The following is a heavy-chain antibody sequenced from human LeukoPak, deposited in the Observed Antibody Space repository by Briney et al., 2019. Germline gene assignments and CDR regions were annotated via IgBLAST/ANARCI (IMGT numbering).Heavy chain of an antibody. J-gene: IGHJ4*02. V-gene: IGHV1-2*02. CDR2: INPNSGGT. CDR3: AKNRRIYGSGSYSWAFEDY. D-gene: IGHD3-10*01. Sequence: ASVKVSCKASGYTFTGYYMHWVRQAPGQGLEWMGWINPNSGGTNYAQKFQGRVTMTRDTSISTAYMELSRLRSDDTAVYYCAKNRRIYGSGSYSWAFEDYWGQGTLVTVSS. CDR1: GYTFTGYY.